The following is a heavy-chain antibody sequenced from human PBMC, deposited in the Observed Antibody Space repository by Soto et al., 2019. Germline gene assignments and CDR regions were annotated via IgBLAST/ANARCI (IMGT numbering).Heavy chain of an antibody. CDR2: ISYDGSNK. D-gene: IGHD6-19*01. J-gene: IGHJ6*02. V-gene: IGHV3-30-3*01. CDR3: ARAYSSGWYGMDV. CDR1: GFTFSSYA. Sequence: PGGSLRLSCAASGFTFSSYAMHWVRQAPGKGLEWVAVISYDGSNKYYADSVKGRFTISRDNSKNTLYLQMNSLRAEDTAVYYCARAYSSGWYGMDVWGQGTTVTSP.